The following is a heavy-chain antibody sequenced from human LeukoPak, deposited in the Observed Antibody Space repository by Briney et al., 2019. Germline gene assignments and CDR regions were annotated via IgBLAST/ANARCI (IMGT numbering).Heavy chain of an antibody. CDR1: EFTFSSCG. J-gene: IGHJ4*02. V-gene: IGHV3-30*02. Sequence: GGSLRLSCAASEFTFSSCGMHWVRQAPGKGLEWVAFIRYDGSNKYYADSVKGRFTISRDNSKNTLYLQMNSLRAEDTAVYYCAKDQRSNWGSMGYWGQGTLVTVSS. D-gene: IGHD7-27*01. CDR3: AKDQRSNWGSMGY. CDR2: IRYDGSNK.